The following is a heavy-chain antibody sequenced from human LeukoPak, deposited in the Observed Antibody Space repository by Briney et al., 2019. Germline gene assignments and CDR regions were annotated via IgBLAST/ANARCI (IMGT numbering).Heavy chain of an antibody. J-gene: IGHJ2*01. CDR2: IYYSGST. Sequence: SETLSLTCTVSGGSISSYYWSWIRQPPGKGLEWIGYIYYSGSTNYNPSLKSRVTISVDTSKNQFSLKLSSVTAADTAVYYCARDSTGNSATWYFDLWGRGTLVTVSS. D-gene: IGHD4-23*01. CDR3: ARDSTGNSATWYFDL. CDR1: GGSISSYY. V-gene: IGHV4-59*12.